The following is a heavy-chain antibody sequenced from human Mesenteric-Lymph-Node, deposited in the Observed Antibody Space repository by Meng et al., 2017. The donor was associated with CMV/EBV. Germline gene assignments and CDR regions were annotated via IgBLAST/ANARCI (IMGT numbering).Heavy chain of an antibody. CDR1: GGTFSSYT. Sequence: SVKVSCKASGGTFSSYTISWVRQAPGQGLEWMGRIIPILGIANYAQKFQGRVTITADKSTSTAYMELSSLRSEDTAVYYCARGDDSSGYYSFGIDYWGQGTLVTVSS. V-gene: IGHV1-69*02. J-gene: IGHJ4*02. D-gene: IGHD3-22*01. CDR2: IIPILGIA. CDR3: ARGDDSSGYYSFGIDY.